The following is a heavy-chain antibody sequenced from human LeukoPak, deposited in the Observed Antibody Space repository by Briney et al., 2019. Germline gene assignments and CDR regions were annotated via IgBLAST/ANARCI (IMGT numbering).Heavy chain of an antibody. D-gene: IGHD3-10*01. CDR3: ARAGSWRYYYYMDV. J-gene: IGHJ6*03. Sequence: ASVKVSCKASGYTFAIYGISWVRQAPGQGLEWMGWISSDNGYTNYAQKFQGRVTMTTDTSTNTAYMELRSLRSDDTAVYYCARAGSWRYYYYMDVWGKGTTVTVSS. V-gene: IGHV1-18*04. CDR1: GYTFAIYG. CDR2: ISSDNGYT.